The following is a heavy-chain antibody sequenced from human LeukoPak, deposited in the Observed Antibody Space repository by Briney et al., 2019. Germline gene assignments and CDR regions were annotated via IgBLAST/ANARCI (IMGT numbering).Heavy chain of an antibody. Sequence: SETLSLTCTVSGGSTSSSSYYWGWIRQPPGKGLEWIGSIYYSGSTYYNPSLKSRVTISVDTSKNQFSLKLSSVTAADTAVYYCARHYGGNSDWFDPWGQGTLVTVSS. CDR1: GGSTSSSSYY. CDR2: IYYSGST. D-gene: IGHD4-17*01. J-gene: IGHJ5*02. CDR3: ARHYGGNSDWFDP. V-gene: IGHV4-39*01.